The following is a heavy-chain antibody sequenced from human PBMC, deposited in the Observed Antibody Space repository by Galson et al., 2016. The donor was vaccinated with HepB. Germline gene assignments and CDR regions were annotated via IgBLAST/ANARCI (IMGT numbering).Heavy chain of an antibody. D-gene: IGHD4-17*01. J-gene: IGHJ4*02. CDR1: GFTFNKFA. CDR3: ARAPTDGMGFFDF. CDR2: LSRSGNST. V-gene: IGHV3-23*01. Sequence: SLRLSCAGSGFTFNKFALAWVRQTPGRGLQFVSALSRSGNSTFYTDSVRGRFVISRNNSKHTLYLQMNNLRAEDTALYFCARAPTDGMGFFDFWGQGTLVTVSS.